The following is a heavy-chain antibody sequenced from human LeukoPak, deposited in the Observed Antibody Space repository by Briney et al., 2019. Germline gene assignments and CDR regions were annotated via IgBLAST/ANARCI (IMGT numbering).Heavy chain of an antibody. V-gene: IGHV4-61*02. CDR1: GGSISSGSYY. D-gene: IGHD2/OR15-2a*01. J-gene: IGHJ4*02. Sequence: SQTLSLTCTVSGGSISSGSYYWSWIRQPAGKGLEWIGRIYTSGSTNYNPSLKSRVTISVDTSKNQFSLKLSSVTAADTAVYYCARDSVHLSNPTYFDYWGQGTLVTVSS. CDR2: IYTSGST. CDR3: ARDSVHLSNPTYFDY.